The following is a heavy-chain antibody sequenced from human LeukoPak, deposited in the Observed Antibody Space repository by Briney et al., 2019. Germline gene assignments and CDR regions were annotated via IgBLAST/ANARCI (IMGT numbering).Heavy chain of an antibody. CDR2: IIPIFGTA. V-gene: IGHV1-69*05. CDR1: GGTFSSYA. CDR3: ARGFTMVRGIPPYYYGMDV. D-gene: IGHD3-10*01. J-gene: IGHJ6*02. Sequence: ASVKVSCKASGGTFSSYAISWVRQAPGQGLEWMGGIIPIFGTANYAQKFQGRVTITTDESTSTAYMELSSLRSEDTAVYYCARGFTMVRGIPPYYYGMDVWGQGTTVTVSS.